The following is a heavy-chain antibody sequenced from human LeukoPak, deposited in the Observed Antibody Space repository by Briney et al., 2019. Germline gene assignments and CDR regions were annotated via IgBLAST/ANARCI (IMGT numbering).Heavy chain of an antibody. D-gene: IGHD3-22*01. CDR1: GFTFSSYA. J-gene: IGHJ4*02. Sequence: GGSLRLSCAASGFTFSSYAMHWVRQAPGKGLEWVAVISYDGSNKYYADSVKGRFSISRDNSKNTLYLQMNSLRAEDRAVYYWARRTYYYDRSGYSHGVDDSGQGTLVTASS. V-gene: IGHV3-30*01. CDR3: ARRTYYYDRSGYSHGVDD. CDR2: ISYDGSNK.